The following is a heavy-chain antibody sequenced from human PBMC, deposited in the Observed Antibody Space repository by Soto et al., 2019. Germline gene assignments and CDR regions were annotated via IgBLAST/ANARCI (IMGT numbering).Heavy chain of an antibody. D-gene: IGHD3-3*01. CDR3: ASESANYDFWSGPNWFDP. Sequence: EVQLVESGGGLVKPGGSLRLSCAASGFTFSSYSMNWVRQAPGKGLEWVSSISSSSSYIYYADSVKGRFTISRDNAKNSLYLQMNSLRAEDTAVYYCASESANYDFWSGPNWFDPWGQGTLVTVSS. J-gene: IGHJ5*02. V-gene: IGHV3-21*01. CDR2: ISSSSSYI. CDR1: GFTFSSYS.